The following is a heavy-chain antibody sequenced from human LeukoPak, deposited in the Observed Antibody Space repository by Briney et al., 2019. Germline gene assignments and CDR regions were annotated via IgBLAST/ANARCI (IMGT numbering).Heavy chain of an antibody. V-gene: IGHV4-34*01. CDR2: INHSGST. Sequence: SETLSLTCAVYGGSFSGYYWSWIRQPPGKGLEWIGEINHSGSTNYNPSLKSRVTISVDTSKNQFSLKLSSVTAADTAVYYCAREPGNFWSGYYEGYWGQGTLVTVSS. CDR1: GGSFSGYY. D-gene: IGHD3-3*01. CDR3: AREPGNFWSGYYEGY. J-gene: IGHJ4*02.